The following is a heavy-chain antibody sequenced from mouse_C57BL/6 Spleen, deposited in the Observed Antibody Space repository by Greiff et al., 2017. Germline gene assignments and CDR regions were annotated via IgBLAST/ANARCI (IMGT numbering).Heavy chain of an antibody. Sequence: QVQLQQPGAELVKPGASVKMSCKASGYTFTSYWMNWVKQRPGQGLEWIGQIYPGDGDTNYNDKFKGKATLTADKSSSTAYMQLSSLTSEDSAVCFCASWGVPFDFEGRGQGVTVS. J-gene: IGHJ2*01. D-gene: IGHD3-3*01. V-gene: IGHV1-80*01. CDR1: GYTFTSYW. CDR3: ASWGVPFDFEG. CDR2: IYPGDGDT.